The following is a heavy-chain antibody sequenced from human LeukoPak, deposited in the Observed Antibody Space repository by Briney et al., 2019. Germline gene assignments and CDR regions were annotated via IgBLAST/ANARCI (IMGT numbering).Heavy chain of an antibody. CDR1: GFTFSSHW. CDR2: ISSDGRST. V-gene: IGHV3-74*01. Sequence: DPGRSLRLSCAASGFTFSSHWMHWVRQAPGKGLVWVSRISSDGRSTSHADPAKGRFTISRDNAKNTLYLQMNSLRADDTAVYYCTRERLERHDAFDMWGQGTVVTVSS. J-gene: IGHJ3*02. CDR3: TRERLERHDAFDM. D-gene: IGHD1-1*01.